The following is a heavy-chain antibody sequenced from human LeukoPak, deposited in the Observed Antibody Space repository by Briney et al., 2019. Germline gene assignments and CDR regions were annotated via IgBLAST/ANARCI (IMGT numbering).Heavy chain of an antibody. D-gene: IGHD5-18*01. CDR2: IYSGGST. J-gene: IGHJ5*02. CDR1: GFTVSSNY. CDR3: ARDRGYSYGYTYWFDP. Sequence: GGSLRLSCAASGFTVSSNYMSWVRQAPGKGLEWVSVIYSGGSTYYADSVKGRFTISRDNSKNTLYLQMNSLRAEDTAVYYCARDRGYSYGYTYWFDPWGQGTLVTVSS. V-gene: IGHV3-66*01.